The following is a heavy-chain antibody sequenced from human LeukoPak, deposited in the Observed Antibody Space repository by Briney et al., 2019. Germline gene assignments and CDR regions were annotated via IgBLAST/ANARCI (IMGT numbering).Heavy chain of an antibody. CDR2: INESEST. J-gene: IGHJ3*01. V-gene: IGHV4-38-2*02. CDR1: GYSISSGYN. D-gene: IGHD3-22*01. Sequence: SETLSLTCSVSGYSISSGYNWGWIRQSPGQGLEWLGIINESESTYYNPSLKSRVTITVDTSKNHFFLRLNSLTAADTGVYYCARGRSGYLRAVFEFWGQGTMVTVSS. CDR3: ARGRSGYLRAVFEF.